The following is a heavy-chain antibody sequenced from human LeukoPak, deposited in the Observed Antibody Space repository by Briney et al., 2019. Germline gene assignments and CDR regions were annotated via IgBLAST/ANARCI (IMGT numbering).Heavy chain of an antibody. V-gene: IGHV4-34*01. CDR1: GGSFSGYY. CDR2: INHSGST. CDR3: ARWRGLWGVRLDY. D-gene: IGHD2-8*01. Sequence: PSETLSLTCAVYGGSFSGYYWSWIRQPPGKGLEWIGEINHSGSTNYNPSLKSRVTISVDTSKNQFSLKLSSVTAADTAVHYCARWRGLWGVRLDYWGQGTLVTVSS. J-gene: IGHJ4*02.